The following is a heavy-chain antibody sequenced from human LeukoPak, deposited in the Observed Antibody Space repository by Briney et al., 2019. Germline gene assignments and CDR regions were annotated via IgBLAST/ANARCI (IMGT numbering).Heavy chain of an antibody. V-gene: IGHV3-21*04. CDR2: ISSSSSYI. J-gene: IGHJ6*02. CDR3: ARAFWDSGWPLACMDV. Sequence: PGGSLRLSCAASGFTFSSYSMNWVRQAPGKGLEWVSSISSSSSYIYYADSVKGRFTISRDNAKNSLYLQMNSLRAEDTAVYYCARAFWDSGWPLACMDVWGQGTTVTVSS. D-gene: IGHD6-19*01. CDR1: GFTFSSYS.